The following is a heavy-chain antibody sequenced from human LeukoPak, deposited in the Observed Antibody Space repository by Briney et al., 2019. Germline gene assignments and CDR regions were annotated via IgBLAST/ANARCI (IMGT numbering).Heavy chain of an antibody. D-gene: IGHD3-10*01. CDR1: GFTFSSYS. J-gene: IGHJ6*02. CDR2: ISSSSSYI. V-gene: IGHV3-21*01. Sequence: GGSLRLSCAASGFTFSSYSMNWVRQAPGKGLEWVSSISSSSSYIYYADSVKGRFTISRDNAKNSLYLQMNSLRAEDTAVYYCARDEDTGEGYYYGMDVWGQGTTVTVSS. CDR3: ARDEDTGEGYYYGMDV.